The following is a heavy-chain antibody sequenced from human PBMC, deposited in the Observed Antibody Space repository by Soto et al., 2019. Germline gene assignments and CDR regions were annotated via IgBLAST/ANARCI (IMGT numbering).Heavy chain of an antibody. V-gene: IGHV4-61*08. CDR3: ARHLPYCGGDCYSLGY. Sequence: CTVSGGSISSGGYYWSWIRQPPVKGLEWIGYIYYSASTNYSPSLKSRVTISVDTSKNQFSLNLSSVTAADTAVYYCARHLPYCGGDCYSLGYWGQGTLVTVSS. CDR2: IYYSAST. CDR1: GGSISSGGYY. D-gene: IGHD2-21*02. J-gene: IGHJ4*02.